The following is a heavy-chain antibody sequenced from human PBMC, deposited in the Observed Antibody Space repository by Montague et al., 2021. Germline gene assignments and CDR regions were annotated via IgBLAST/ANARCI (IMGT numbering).Heavy chain of an antibody. CDR2: IKPDGSEQ. V-gene: IGHV3-7*04. Sequence: SLRLSWAASGFTFGNYWMSWVRQVPGKGLEWVANIKPDGSEQYYVDSVKGRFTISRDNAKNSLNLQMNSLGDEDTAVYFCARGAAYWGQGTLVTVS. CDR3: ARGAAY. CDR1: GFTFGNYW. J-gene: IGHJ4*02.